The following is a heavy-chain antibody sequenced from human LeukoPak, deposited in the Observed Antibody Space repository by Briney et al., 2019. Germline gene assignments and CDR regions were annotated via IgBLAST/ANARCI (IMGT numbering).Heavy chain of an antibody. D-gene: IGHD2-15*01. CDR2: FDPEDGET. Sequence: ASVKVSCKVSGYTLTELSMHWVRQAPGKGLEWMGGFDPEDGETIYAQKFQGRVTMTEDTSTDTAYMGLSSLRSEDTAVYYCATERRGVVVVAATQKGYYYGMDVWGQGTTVTVSS. CDR1: GYTLTELS. V-gene: IGHV1-24*01. J-gene: IGHJ6*02. CDR3: ATERRGVVVVAATQKGYYYGMDV.